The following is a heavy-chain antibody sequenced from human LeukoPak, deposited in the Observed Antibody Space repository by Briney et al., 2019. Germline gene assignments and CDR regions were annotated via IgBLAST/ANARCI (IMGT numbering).Heavy chain of an antibody. D-gene: IGHD2-2*01. CDR1: GFTFSSYA. J-gene: IGHJ3*02. CDR2: ISGSGGRT. Sequence: GGSLRLSCAASGFTFSSYAMNWVRQAPGKGLEWVSSISGSGGRTYYADSVKGRFTISRDNSKNTLYLQMNSLRAEDTAVYYCAREAPAARTRGAFDIWGQGTMVTVSS. V-gene: IGHV3-23*01. CDR3: AREAPAARTRGAFDI.